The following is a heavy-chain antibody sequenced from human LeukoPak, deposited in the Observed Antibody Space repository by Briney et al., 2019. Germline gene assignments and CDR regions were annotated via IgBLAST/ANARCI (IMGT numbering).Heavy chain of an antibody. D-gene: IGHD3-10*01. CDR1: GFTFSSYG. CDR2: IRYDGSNK. Sequence: GGSLRLSCAASGFTFSSYGMHWVRPAPGKGRGWVAIIRYDGSNKYYADSVKGRFTISRDNSKNTLYLQMNSLRAEDTAVYYCARSSGNGSGRTNYYYGMDVWGQGTTVTVSS. V-gene: IGHV3-33*01. J-gene: IGHJ6*02. CDR3: ARSSGNGSGRTNYYYGMDV.